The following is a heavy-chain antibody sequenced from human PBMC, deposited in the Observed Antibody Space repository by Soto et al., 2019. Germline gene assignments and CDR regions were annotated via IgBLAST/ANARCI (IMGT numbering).Heavy chain of an antibody. D-gene: IGHD2-2*01. CDR2: IFYTGTT. Sequence: TLSLTCSVSGGSINYNSYYWGWIRQPPGKGLEWVGGIFYTGTTYYSPSLKDRVTISVDTSKNSFSLNLTSVTAADTAVYFCARLVVVAPVANAWGQGTLVTVSS. CDR3: ARLVVVAPVANA. CDR1: GGSINYNSYY. V-gene: IGHV4-39*02. J-gene: IGHJ5*02.